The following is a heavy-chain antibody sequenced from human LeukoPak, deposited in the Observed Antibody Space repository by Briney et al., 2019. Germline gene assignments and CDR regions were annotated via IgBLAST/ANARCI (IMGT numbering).Heavy chain of an antibody. V-gene: IGHV5-51*01. CDR2: IYPGDSDT. CDR3: ARTGYSSSWDNWFDP. J-gene: IGHJ5*02. CDR1: GYSFTSYW. Sequence: GESLKISCKGSGYSFTSYWIGWVRQMPGKGLEWMGIIYPGDSDTRYSPSFQGQVTISADKSISTAYLQWSSLKASDTAMYCCARTGYSSSWDNWFDPWGQGTLVTVSS. D-gene: IGHD6-13*01.